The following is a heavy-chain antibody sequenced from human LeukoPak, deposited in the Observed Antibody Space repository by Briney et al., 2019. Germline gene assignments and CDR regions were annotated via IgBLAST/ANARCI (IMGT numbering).Heavy chain of an antibody. CDR3: AQKGGADY. Sequence: GGSLRLSCAASGFTFSRFGMNWVRQAPGKGLEWVSYISSSSSSSMYYADSVKGRFTISRDNAKNSLYLQMNSLRDEDTAVYYCAQKGGADYWGQGTLVTASS. D-gene: IGHD2-15*01. CDR2: ISSSSSSSM. CDR1: GFTFSRFG. J-gene: IGHJ4*02. V-gene: IGHV3-48*02.